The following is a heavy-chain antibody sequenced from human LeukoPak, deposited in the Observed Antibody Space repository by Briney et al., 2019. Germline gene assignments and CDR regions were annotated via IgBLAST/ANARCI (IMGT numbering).Heavy chain of an antibody. CDR1: GYTFTSYG. D-gene: IGHD4-17*01. Sequence: SVKVSCKASGYTFTSYGISWVRQAPGQGLEWMGGIIPIFGTANYAQKFQGRVTITTDESTSTAYMELSSLRSEDTAVYYCARATVNIDYYYYYMDVWGKGTTVTVSS. J-gene: IGHJ6*03. V-gene: IGHV1-69*05. CDR3: ARATVNIDYYYYYMDV. CDR2: IIPIFGTA.